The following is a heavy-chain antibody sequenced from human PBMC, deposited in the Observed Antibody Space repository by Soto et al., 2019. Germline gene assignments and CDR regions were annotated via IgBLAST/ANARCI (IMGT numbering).Heavy chain of an antibody. CDR1: GYSFATHW. D-gene: IGHD3-16*02. V-gene: IGHV5-51*01. CDR2: IYPGDSDT. J-gene: IGHJ4*02. CDR3: ARQGYEYIWGTYPGLDY. Sequence: PGESLKISCKGSGYSFATHWIGWVRQMPGKGLEWMGIIYPGDSDTRYSPSFQGQVTISVDKSISTVYLQWNSLKAPDTAIYYWARQGYEYIWGTYPGLDYWGQGTLVTVSS.